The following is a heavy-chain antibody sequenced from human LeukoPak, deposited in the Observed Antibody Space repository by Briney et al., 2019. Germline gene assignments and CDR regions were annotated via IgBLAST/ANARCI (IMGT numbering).Heavy chain of an antibody. J-gene: IGHJ4*02. V-gene: IGHV3-23*01. Sequence: PGGSLRLSCAASGFAFSSYAMSWVRQAPGKGLEWVSAIRGGGETTWYADSVKGRFTMSRDNSRNMLHLEMNSLRAEDTALYYCARDKIGFYQPYDYWGQGTLVTVSS. CDR3: ARDKIGFYQPYDY. CDR1: GFAFSSYA. CDR2: IRGGGETT. D-gene: IGHD2-2*01.